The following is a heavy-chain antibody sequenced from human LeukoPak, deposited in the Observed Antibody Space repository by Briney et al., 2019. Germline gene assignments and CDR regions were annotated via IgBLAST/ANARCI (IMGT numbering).Heavy chain of an antibody. V-gene: IGHV1-46*01. CDR1: GYTFTSYY. Sequence: ASVKVSCRASGYTFTSYYMHWVRQAPGQGLEWMGIINPSGGSTSYAQKFQGRVTMTRDTSTSTVYMELSSLRSEDTAVYYYASPERGYSYGYDAFDIWGQGTMVTVSS. CDR2: INPSGGST. D-gene: IGHD5-18*01. CDR3: ASPERGYSYGYDAFDI. J-gene: IGHJ3*02.